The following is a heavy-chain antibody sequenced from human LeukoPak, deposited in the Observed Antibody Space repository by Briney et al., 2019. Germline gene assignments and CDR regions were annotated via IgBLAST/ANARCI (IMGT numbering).Heavy chain of an antibody. J-gene: IGHJ4*02. CDR3: TSRRQDGW. Sequence: GGSLRLSCVASGFTFSDAWMSWVRQAPGKGLEWVGRIKSKIDGGTIGYAAPVKGRFTISRDDSRNTLYLQVNSLKTEDTAVYYCTSRRQDGWWGQGTLVTVSS. CDR1: GFTFSDAW. CDR2: IKSKIDGGTI. D-gene: IGHD2-15*01. V-gene: IGHV3-15*01.